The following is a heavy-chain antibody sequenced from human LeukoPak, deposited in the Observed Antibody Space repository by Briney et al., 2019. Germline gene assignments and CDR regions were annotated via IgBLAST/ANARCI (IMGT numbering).Heavy chain of an antibody. CDR1: GFTFSSYW. CDR2: IKQDGSEK. D-gene: IGHD3-10*01. V-gene: IGHV3-7*01. J-gene: IGHJ5*02. Sequence: GGSLRLSCAASGFTFSSYWMSWVRQAPGKGLEWVANIKQDGSEKYYVDSVKGRFTISRDNAKNSLYLQMNSLRAEDTAVYYCARALLGVRGVRWFDPWGQGTLVTVSS. CDR3: ARALLGVRGVRWFDP.